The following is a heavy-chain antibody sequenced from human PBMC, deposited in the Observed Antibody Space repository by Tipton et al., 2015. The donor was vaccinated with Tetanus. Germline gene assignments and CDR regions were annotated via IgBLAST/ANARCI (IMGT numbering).Heavy chain of an antibody. CDR3: ARDPSGGVRYFDY. CDR2: IYYSGST. V-gene: IGHV4-59*01. J-gene: IGHJ4*02. Sequence: TLSLTCTVSGGSLINYYWSWIRQSPGKGLEWIGYIYYSGSTNYNPSLKSRVTISVDTSKNQFSLKLSSVTAADTAVYYCARDPSGGVRYFDYWGQGTLVTVSS. D-gene: IGHD2-8*01. CDR1: GGSLINYY.